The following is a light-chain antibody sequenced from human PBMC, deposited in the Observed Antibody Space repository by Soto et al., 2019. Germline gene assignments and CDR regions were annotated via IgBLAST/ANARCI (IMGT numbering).Light chain of an antibody. CDR1: QSVSSN. Sequence: EIVMTQSPATLSVSPGERATLSCRASQSVSSNLAWYQQKPGQAPRLLIYGASTRATGIPARFSGSGSGTEFTLTISSLQSEDFAGYYCQQYNNWLRYTFGQGTKLEIK. V-gene: IGKV3-15*01. CDR3: QQYNNWLRYT. J-gene: IGKJ2*01. CDR2: GAS.